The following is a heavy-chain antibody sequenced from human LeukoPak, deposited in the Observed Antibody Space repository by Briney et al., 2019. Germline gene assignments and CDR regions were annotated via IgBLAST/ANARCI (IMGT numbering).Heavy chain of an antibody. J-gene: IGHJ4*02. Sequence: PGGSLRLSCAASGFTFSAYGMHWVRQTPGKGLEWVAFIRYDGTNKYYTDSVKGRFTISRDNSKNTLYLQMNSLRAEDTAVYYCARQYCSGGNCYSGDFFDYWGQGTLVAVSS. CDR2: IRYDGTNK. D-gene: IGHD2-15*01. V-gene: IGHV3-30*02. CDR3: ARQYCSGGNCYSGDFFDY. CDR1: GFTFSAYG.